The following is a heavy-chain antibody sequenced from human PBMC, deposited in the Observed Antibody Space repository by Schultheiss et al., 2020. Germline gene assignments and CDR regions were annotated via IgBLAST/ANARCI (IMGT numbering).Heavy chain of an antibody. V-gene: IGHV3-73*01. CDR2: IRTKLDNYAT. CDR1: EFTFSAAA. Sequence: GESLKISCAASEFTFSAAAIHWVRQTSGKGLEWVGRIRTKLDNYATSYAASVKGRFTISRDNAKNTLYLQMNSLRAEDTALYYCAKDSLHITVAGGYFEYWGQGTLVTVSS. D-gene: IGHD6-19*01. J-gene: IGHJ4*02. CDR3: AKDSLHITVAGGYFEY.